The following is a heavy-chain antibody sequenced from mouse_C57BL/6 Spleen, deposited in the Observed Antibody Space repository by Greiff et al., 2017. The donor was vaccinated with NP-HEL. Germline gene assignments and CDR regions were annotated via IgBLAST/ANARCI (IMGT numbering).Heavy chain of an antibody. V-gene: IGHV1-69*01. Sequence: LVESGAELVMPGASVKLSCKASGYTFTSYWMHWVKQRPGQGLEWIGEIDPSDSYTNYNQKFKGKSTLTVDKSSSTAYMQLSSLTSEDSAVYYCARRRHFDYWGQGTTLTVSS. CDR1: GYTFTSYW. CDR2: IDPSDSYT. J-gene: IGHJ2*01. CDR3: ARRRHFDY.